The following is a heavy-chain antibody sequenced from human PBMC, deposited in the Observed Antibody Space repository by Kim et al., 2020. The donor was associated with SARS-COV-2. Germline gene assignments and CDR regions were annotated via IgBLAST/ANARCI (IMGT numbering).Heavy chain of an antibody. J-gene: IGHJ4*02. CDR1: GFTFSSYA. D-gene: IGHD2-15*01. V-gene: IGHV3-23*01. CDR3: AKDEPGLYCSGGSCYRDRGVSKCFDY. Sequence: GGSLRLSCAASGFTFSSYAMSWVRQAPGKGLEWVSAISGSGGSTYYADSVKGRFTISRDNSKNTLYLQMNSLRAEDTAVYYCAKDEPGLYCSGGSCYRDRGVSKCFDYWGQGTLVTVSS. CDR2: ISGSGGST.